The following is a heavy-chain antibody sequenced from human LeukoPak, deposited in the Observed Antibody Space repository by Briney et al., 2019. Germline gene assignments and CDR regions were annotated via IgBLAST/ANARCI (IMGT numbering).Heavy chain of an antibody. CDR2: INNDGSST. Sequence: GGSLRLSCAASGFTFSSCWMHWVHPAPGKGLVGVSRINNDGSSTSYADYVKGRFTISRDNAKNTLYLAMNSLRDEDTAVYYCASVVGGYYPPVEAFDIWGQGTMVTVSS. J-gene: IGHJ3*02. V-gene: IGHV3-74*01. CDR3: ASVVGGYYPPVEAFDI. CDR1: GFTFSSCW. D-gene: IGHD3-3*01.